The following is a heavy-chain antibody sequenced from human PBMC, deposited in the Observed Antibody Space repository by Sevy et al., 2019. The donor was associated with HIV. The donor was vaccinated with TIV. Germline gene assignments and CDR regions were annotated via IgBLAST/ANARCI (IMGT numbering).Heavy chain of an antibody. Sequence: GGSLRLSCAASGFTFSSYAMHWVRQAPGKGLEYVSAISSNGGSTYYANSVKGRFTISRDNSKNTLYLQMGSLRAEDMAVYYCARGYPVGDYYYYMDVWGKGTTVTVSS. V-gene: IGHV3-64*01. CDR1: GFTFSSYA. CDR2: ISSNGGST. J-gene: IGHJ6*03. D-gene: IGHD3-16*01. CDR3: ARGYPVGDYYYYMDV.